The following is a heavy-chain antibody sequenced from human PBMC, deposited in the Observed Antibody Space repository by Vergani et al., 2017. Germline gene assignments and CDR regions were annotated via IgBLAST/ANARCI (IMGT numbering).Heavy chain of an antibody. V-gene: IGHV1-18*01. J-gene: IGHJ5*02. CDR2: ISAYNGNT. CDR3: ARVTMVRGVISNWFDP. Sequence: VQLVQSGAEVKKPGASVKVSCKASGYTFTSYGISWVRQAPGQGLEWRGWISAYNGNTNYAQTLQGRVTMTRDTSISTAYMELSRLRSDDTAVYYCARVTMVRGVISNWFDPWGQGTLVTVSS. CDR1: GYTFTSYG. D-gene: IGHD3-10*01.